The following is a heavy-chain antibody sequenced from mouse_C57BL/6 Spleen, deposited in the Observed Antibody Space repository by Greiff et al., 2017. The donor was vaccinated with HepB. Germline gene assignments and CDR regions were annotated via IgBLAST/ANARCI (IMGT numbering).Heavy chain of an antibody. CDR2: IDPENGDT. V-gene: IGHV14-4*01. Sequence: EVKVVESGAELVRPGASVKLSCTASGFNIKDDYMHWVKQRPEQGLEWIGWIDPENGDTEYASKFQGKATITADTSSNTAYLQLSSLTSEDTAVYYCTRLRGYWGQGTTLTVSS. D-gene: IGHD1-1*01. J-gene: IGHJ2*01. CDR1: GFNIKDDY. CDR3: TRLRGY.